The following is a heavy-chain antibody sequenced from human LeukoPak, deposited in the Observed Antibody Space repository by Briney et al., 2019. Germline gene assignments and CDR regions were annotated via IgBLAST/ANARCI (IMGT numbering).Heavy chain of an antibody. V-gene: IGHV3-21*01. J-gene: IGHJ4*02. CDR1: GFTFSSSN. CDR2: ISSTSSYI. CDR3: AKVNTPYSSSWYNLDYFDY. Sequence: PGGSLRLSCVTSGFTFSSSNINWVRQAPGKGLEWVSSISSTSSYIYYADSVKGRFTISRDNAKNSLYLQMNSLRAEDTAVYYCAKVNTPYSSSWYNLDYFDYWGQGTLVTVSS. D-gene: IGHD6-13*01.